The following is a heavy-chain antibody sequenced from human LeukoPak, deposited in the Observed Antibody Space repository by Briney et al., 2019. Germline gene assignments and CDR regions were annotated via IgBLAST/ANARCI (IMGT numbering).Heavy chain of an antibody. CDR1: GGSISGYY. V-gene: IGHV4-4*07. CDR2: IYTSGST. J-gene: IGHJ5*02. CDR3: ARVEGGSYENWFDP. Sequence: SETLSLTCTVSGGSISGYYWSWIRQPAGKGLEWIGRIYTSGSTNYNPSLKSRVTMSVDTSKNQFSLKVTSVTAADTAVYYCARVEGGSYENWFDPWGQGTLVTVSS. D-gene: IGHD1-26*01.